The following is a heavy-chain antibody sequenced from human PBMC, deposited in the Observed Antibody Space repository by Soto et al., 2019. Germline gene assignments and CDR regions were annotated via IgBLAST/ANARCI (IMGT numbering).Heavy chain of an antibody. CDR1: GGSISSGGYY. J-gene: IGHJ4*02. D-gene: IGHD1-26*01. CDR3: ARDSPRTYSGSYYGYYFDY. V-gene: IGHV4-31*03. CDR2: IYYSGST. Sequence: QVQLQESGPGLVKPSQTLSLTCTVSGGSISSGGYYWSWIRQHPGKGLEWIGYIYYSGSTYYNPSRKSRVTISVDTSKNQFSLKLSSVTAADTAVYYCARDSPRTYSGSYYGYYFDYWGQGTLVTVSS.